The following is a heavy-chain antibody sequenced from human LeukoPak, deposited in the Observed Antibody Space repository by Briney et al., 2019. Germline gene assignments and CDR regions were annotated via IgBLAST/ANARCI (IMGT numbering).Heavy chain of an antibody. CDR1: GFTFGDYA. CDR2: LRSKAFGETA. J-gene: IGHJ4*02. CDR3: TRDRGSSTLGDY. D-gene: IGHD7-27*01. V-gene: IGHV3-49*04. Sequence: GGSLRPSCTVSGFTFGDYAINWVRQAPGKGLGWVGFLRSKAFGETAEYAASVKGRFTISRDDSKSIAYLQMNSLKTEDTAVYYCTRDRGSSTLGDYWGQGTLVTVSS.